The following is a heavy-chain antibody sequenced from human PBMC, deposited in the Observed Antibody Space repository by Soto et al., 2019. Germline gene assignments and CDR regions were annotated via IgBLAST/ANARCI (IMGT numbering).Heavy chain of an antibody. J-gene: IGHJ6*02. CDR1: GGTFSSYT. CDR3: ARYPGVTVITIRGPYYYYYGMDV. CDR2: IIPILGIA. D-gene: IGHD3-22*01. V-gene: IGHV1-69*02. Sequence: SVKVSCKASGGTFSSYTISWVRQAPGQGLEWMGRIIPILGIANYAQKFQGRVTITADKSTSTAYMELSSLRSEDTAVYYCARYPGVTVITIRGPYYYYYGMDVWGQGTTVTVSS.